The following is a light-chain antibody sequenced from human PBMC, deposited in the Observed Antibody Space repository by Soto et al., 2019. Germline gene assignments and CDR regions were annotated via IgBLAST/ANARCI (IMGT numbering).Light chain of an antibody. CDR3: LLNMGSGLGV. Sequence: QTVVTQEPSFSVFPGGTVTLTCGLNSGSVSPYFPSWYQQTPGQAPRTLIYNTNIRSSGVPARFSGSMLGNKAALTLTGAQAEDESVYYCLLNMGSGLGVFGGGTKLTVL. J-gene: IGLJ3*02. V-gene: IGLV8-61*01. CDR1: SGSVSPYF. CDR2: NTN.